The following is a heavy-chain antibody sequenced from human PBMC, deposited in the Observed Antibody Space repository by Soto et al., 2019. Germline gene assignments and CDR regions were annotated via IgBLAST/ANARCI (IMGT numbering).Heavy chain of an antibody. V-gene: IGHV3-11*05. Sequence: QGQLEESEGRLVKPGGSLRLSCAASGFTFSAVYMSWIRQAPNKGLEYISYISSSGTSANYADSVKGRFTISRDNAKNSLYLQMNSLRAEDTAVYYCARDRGAVTGQYFDYWGQGALVTVSS. D-gene: IGHD6-19*01. CDR1: GFTFSAVY. J-gene: IGHJ4*02. CDR3: ARDRGAVTGQYFDY. CDR2: ISSSGTSA.